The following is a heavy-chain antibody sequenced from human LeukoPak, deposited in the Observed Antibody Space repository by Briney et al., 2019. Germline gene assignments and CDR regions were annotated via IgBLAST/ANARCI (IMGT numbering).Heavy chain of an antibody. V-gene: IGHV3-13*04. CDR1: GFTFSSYD. D-gene: IGHD6-19*01. J-gene: IGHJ6*02. Sequence: GGSLRLSCAASGFTFSSYDMPWVRQTTGKGLEWVSAIGPAGDTNYLGSVEDRFTISRENAKNSLYLQMNSMRAGDTAVYYWARDGPYSSITYNYYYGMDVWGQGTTVSVS. CDR3: ARDGPYSSITYNYYYGMDV. CDR2: IGPAGDT.